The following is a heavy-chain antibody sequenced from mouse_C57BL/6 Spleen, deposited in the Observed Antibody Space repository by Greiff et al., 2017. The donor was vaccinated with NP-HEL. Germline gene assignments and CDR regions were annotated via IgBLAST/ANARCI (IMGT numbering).Heavy chain of an antibody. V-gene: IGHV1-82*01. Sequence: QVQLKQSGPELVKPGASVKISCKASGYAFSSSWMNWVKQRPGKGLEWIGRIYPGDGDTNYNGKFKGKATLTADKSSSTAYMQLSSLTSEDSAVYFCARFIEGAMDYWGQGTSVTVSS. CDR1: GYAFSSSW. CDR3: ARFIEGAMDY. J-gene: IGHJ4*01. CDR2: IYPGDGDT. D-gene: IGHD1-1*01.